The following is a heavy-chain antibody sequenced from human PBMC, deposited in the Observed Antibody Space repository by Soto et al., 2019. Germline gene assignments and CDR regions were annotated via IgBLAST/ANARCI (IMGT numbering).Heavy chain of an antibody. CDR3: SGWRVRVCEPLDH. V-gene: IGHV3-74*01. CDR1: GFTFSSYW. Sequence: EVQLVESGGGLAQPGGSLRLSCAASGFTFSSYWIHWVRQAPGKGLVWVSRIDNDGKNINYADSVKGRFTISRDNAKNTVYLQMNGLRVEDTAVYYCSGWRVRVCEPLDHGGQGTLVTVSS. J-gene: IGHJ4*02. CDR2: IDNDGKNI. D-gene: IGHD2-8*01.